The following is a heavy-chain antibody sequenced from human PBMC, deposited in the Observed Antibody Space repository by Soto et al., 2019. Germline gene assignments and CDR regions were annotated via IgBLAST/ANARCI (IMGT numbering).Heavy chain of an antibody. V-gene: IGHV3-48*01. CDR2: ISVYSGTI. J-gene: IGHJ4*02. CDR3: ARDHLWAFDY. CDR1: GFTFSSYT. D-gene: IGHD1-26*01. Sequence: GGSLRLSCATSGFTFSSYTMNWVRQAPGKGLEWISYISVYSGTISYAESVKARFTISRDDAKNSPYLQMNSLRAEDTAVYYCARDHLWAFDYWGQGTLVTVSS.